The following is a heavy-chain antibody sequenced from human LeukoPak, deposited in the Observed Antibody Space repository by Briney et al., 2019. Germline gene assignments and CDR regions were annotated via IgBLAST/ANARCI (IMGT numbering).Heavy chain of an antibody. Sequence: GGSLRLSCAASGFTFSNAWMSWVRQAPGKGLEWVGRIKSKTDGGTTDYAAPVKGRFTISRDDSKNTLYLQMNSLKTEDTAVYYCTISYGDYPFDYWGQGTLVTVSS. CDR1: GFTFSNAW. J-gene: IGHJ4*02. V-gene: IGHV3-15*01. D-gene: IGHD4-17*01. CDR2: IKSKTDGGTT. CDR3: TISYGDYPFDY.